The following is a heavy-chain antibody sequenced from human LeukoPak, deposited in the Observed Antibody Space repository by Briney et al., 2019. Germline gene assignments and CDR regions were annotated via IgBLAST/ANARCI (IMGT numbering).Heavy chain of an antibody. Sequence: ASVKVSCKASGYIFTNYDIHWVRQATGQGLEWMAWMNPKSANTGYAQKFQGRVTVTRNTSISTAYMELSGLRSEDTAVYYCARDNSVGDIAWWFDPWGQGTLVTVSS. V-gene: IGHV1-8*02. CDR1: GYIFTNYD. CDR2: MNPKSANT. J-gene: IGHJ5*02. D-gene: IGHD3-16*02. CDR3: ARDNSVGDIAWWFDP.